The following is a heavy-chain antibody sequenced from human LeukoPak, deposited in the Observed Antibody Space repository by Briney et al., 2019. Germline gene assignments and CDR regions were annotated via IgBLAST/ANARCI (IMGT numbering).Heavy chain of an antibody. Sequence: PSETLSLTCTVSGGSISSYYWSWIRQPPGKGLEWIGYIYYSGSTNYKPSLKSRVTISVETSKNQFSLKLRSVTAADTAVYYCARVTGYVIEDNFDYWGQGTLVTVSS. CDR1: GGSISSYY. D-gene: IGHD2-15*01. CDR2: IYYSGST. CDR3: ARVTGYVIEDNFDY. V-gene: IGHV4-59*01. J-gene: IGHJ4*02.